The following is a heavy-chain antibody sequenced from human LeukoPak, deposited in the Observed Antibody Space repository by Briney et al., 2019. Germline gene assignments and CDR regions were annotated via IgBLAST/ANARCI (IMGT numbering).Heavy chain of an antibody. CDR1: GGSISSGGYY. D-gene: IGHD3-16*02. CDR3: ARGGESLRLGELSPFAAFDI. V-gene: IGHV4-31*03. Sequence: KASQTLSLTCTVSGGSISSGGYYWSWIRQHPGKGLEWIGYIYYSGSTYYNPSLKSRVTISVDTSKNQFSLKLSFVTAADTAVYYCARGGESLRLGELSPFAAFDIWGQGTMVTVSS. J-gene: IGHJ3*02. CDR2: IYYSGST.